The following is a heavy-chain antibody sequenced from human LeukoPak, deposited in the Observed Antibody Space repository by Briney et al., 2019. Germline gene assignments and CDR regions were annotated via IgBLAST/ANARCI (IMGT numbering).Heavy chain of an antibody. CDR3: ARLTFSSHAFDI. D-gene: IGHD6-13*01. J-gene: IGHJ3*02. CDR1: GGSISSSSYY. CDR2: IYTSGST. Sequence: SETLSLTCTVSGGSISSSSYYWSWIRQPAGKGLEWIGRIYTSGSTNYNPSLKSRVTMSVDTSKNQFSLKLSSVTAADTAVYYCARLTFSSHAFDIWGQGTMVTVSS. V-gene: IGHV4-61*02.